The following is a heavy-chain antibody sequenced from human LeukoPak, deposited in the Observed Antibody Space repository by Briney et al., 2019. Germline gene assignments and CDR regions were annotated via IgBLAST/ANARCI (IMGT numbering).Heavy chain of an antibody. D-gene: IGHD5-24*01. J-gene: IGHJ4*02. CDR2: ISYDGSNK. CDR3: AKSDGFDY. V-gene: IGHV3-30*18. Sequence: GGSLRLSCAASGFTFSSYGMHWVRQAPGKGLEWVAVISYDGSNKYYADSVKGRFTISRDNSKNTLYLQMDSLRAEDTAVYYCAKSDGFDYWGQGTLVTVSS. CDR1: GFTFSSYG.